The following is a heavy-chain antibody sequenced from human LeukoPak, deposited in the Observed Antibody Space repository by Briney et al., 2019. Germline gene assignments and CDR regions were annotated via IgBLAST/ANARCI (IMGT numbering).Heavy chain of an antibody. CDR2: INNSEST. D-gene: IGHD3-16*01. V-gene: IGHV4-34*01. J-gene: IGHJ4*02. Sequence: SETLSLTCAVYGTSFSDSYWSWIRQSPEKGLEWIGEINNSESTSYNPSLNSRVIMSVDRSKNQFSLRLTSVTAADTAVYYCARGRYGPRLGNWGQGTLVTVSS. CDR3: ARGRYGPRLGN. CDR1: GTSFSDSY.